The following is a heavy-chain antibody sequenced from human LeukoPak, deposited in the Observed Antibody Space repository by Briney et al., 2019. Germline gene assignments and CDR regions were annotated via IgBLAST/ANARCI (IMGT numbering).Heavy chain of an antibody. Sequence: QPGRSLRLSCAAPGFPFDDYAIHWVRQAPRKGLEWVSAISWNSGSIAYADSVKGRFTISRDNAKNSLYLQMNSLRAEDTALYYCAKDKSPFWSGYYDEHWGQGTLVTVSS. CDR2: ISWNSGSI. V-gene: IGHV3-9*01. CDR3: AKDKSPFWSGYYDEH. CDR1: GFPFDDYA. J-gene: IGHJ1*01. D-gene: IGHD3-3*01.